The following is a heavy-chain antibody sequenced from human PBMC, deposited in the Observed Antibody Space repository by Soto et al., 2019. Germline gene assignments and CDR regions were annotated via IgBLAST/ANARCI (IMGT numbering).Heavy chain of an antibody. CDR2: IYYSGST. D-gene: IGHD3-10*01. J-gene: IGHJ4*02. CDR3: ARRHGLGIGAYY. CDR1: GGSIXSYC. V-gene: IGHV4-59*08. Sequence: SGTLSLTCSVSGGSIXSYCWSLMRQTPGKGLEWIGYIYYSGSTTYTPSLQSRVTLSVDTSKNQFSLKLSSVTAADSAVYFCARRHGLGIGAYYWGQGILVTVSS.